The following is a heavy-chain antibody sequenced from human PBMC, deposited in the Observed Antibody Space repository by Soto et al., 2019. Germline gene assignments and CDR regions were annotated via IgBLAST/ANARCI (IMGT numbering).Heavy chain of an antibody. J-gene: IGHJ6*02. Sequence: SWVRQAPGQELEWMGWISAYNGNTNYAQKLQGRVTMTTDTSTSTAYMELRSLRSDDTAVYYCARDPLITMVRGKFYYYYYGMDVWGQGTTVTVSS. CDR2: ISAYNGNT. D-gene: IGHD3-10*01. CDR3: ARDPLITMVRGKFYYYYYGMDV. V-gene: IGHV1-18*01.